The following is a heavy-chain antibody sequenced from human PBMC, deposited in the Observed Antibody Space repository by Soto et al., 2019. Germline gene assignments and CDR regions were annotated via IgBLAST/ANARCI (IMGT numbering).Heavy chain of an antibody. CDR3: ATQNYGGDDC. CDR2: IPFDGSYK. CDR1: GFPSIGIA. D-gene: IGHD4-17*01. Sequence: QVQLVESGGGVVQPGRSLRLSWEPSGFPSIGIAMHWVPKAPGKGLECVAIIPFDGSYKYYADSVKGRFTISRDNSKNTLYLQMNSLRAEDTAVYYCATQNYGGDDCWGQGTLVTVSS. V-gene: IGHV3-30*03. J-gene: IGHJ4*02.